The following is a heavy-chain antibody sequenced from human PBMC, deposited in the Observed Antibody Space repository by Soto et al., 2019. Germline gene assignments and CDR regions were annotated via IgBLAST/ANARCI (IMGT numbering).Heavy chain of an antibody. CDR2: IYYSGST. CDR3: ARIDTSSWNRLSFDY. J-gene: IGHJ4*02. V-gene: IGHV4-39*06. Sequence: SETLSLTCTVSGGSISSSSYYWGWIRQPPGKGLEWIGNIYYSGSTYYNPSLKSRLTISKDTSKSQVVLTLTNMDPVDTGTYYCARIDTSSWNRLSFDYWGQGTLVTVSS. D-gene: IGHD6-13*01. CDR1: GGSISSSSYY.